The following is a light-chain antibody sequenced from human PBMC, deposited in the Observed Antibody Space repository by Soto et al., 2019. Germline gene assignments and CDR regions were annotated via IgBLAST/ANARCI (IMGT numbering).Light chain of an antibody. Sequence: EIVMTQSPSTLSVSPGERATLSCRASQSVSDKLAWYQQKPGQAPRLLIYHASARATGIPARFSGSGSGTEFTLTISGLQSEDFAVYYCQQHSNWPPITFGQGTRLEIK. V-gene: IGKV3-15*01. J-gene: IGKJ5*01. CDR2: HAS. CDR1: QSVSDK. CDR3: QQHSNWPPIT.